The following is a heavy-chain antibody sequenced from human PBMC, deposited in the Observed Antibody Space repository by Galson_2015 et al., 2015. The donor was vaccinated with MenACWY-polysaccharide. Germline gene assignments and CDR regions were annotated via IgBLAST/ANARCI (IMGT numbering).Heavy chain of an antibody. J-gene: IGHJ5*02. CDR1: GFTFSSYA. V-gene: IGHV3-74*01. D-gene: IGHD2-15*01. CDR2: INADGSAT. Sequence: SLRLSCAASGFTFSSYAMSWVRHAPGKGLVWVSRINADGSATDYADSVRGRFTISRDNAKNTLYLEMNSLRAEDTAVYYCTKAGAKYCRGSSCYFNWFDPWRQGTLVTVSS. CDR3: TKAGAKYCRGSSCYFNWFDP.